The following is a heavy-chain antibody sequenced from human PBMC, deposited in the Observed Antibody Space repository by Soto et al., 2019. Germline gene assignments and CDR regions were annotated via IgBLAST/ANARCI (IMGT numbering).Heavy chain of an antibody. V-gene: IGHV3-21*01. D-gene: IGHD2-2*01. CDR3: ARDLLEVVPAATGAFDI. J-gene: IGHJ3*02. Sequence: GGSLRLSCAASGFTFSSYSMNWVRQAPGKGLEWVSSISSSSSYIYYADSVKGRFTISRDNAKNSLYLQMNSLRAEDTAVYYCARDLLEVVPAATGAFDIWGKGTMVTVPS. CDR2: ISSSSSYI. CDR1: GFTFSSYS.